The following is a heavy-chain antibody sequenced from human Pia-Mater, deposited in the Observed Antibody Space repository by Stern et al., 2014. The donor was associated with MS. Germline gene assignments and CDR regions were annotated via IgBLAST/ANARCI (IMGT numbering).Heavy chain of an antibody. Sequence: VQLLESGPEVKKPGSSVKVSCKASGGTFSSYAISWVRHAPGQGLEWMGGLIPIFGTANYAQKFQGRVTITADKSPSTAYMELSSLRSEDTAVYYCARDYGMTTTTGAFDIWGQGTMVTVSS. V-gene: IGHV1-69*06. CDR3: ARDYGMTTTTGAFDI. J-gene: IGHJ3*02. CDR1: GGTFSSYA. CDR2: LIPIFGTA. D-gene: IGHD5-24*01.